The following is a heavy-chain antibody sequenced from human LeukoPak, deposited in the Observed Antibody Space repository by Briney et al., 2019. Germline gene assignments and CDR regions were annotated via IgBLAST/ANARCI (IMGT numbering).Heavy chain of an antibody. J-gene: IGHJ4*02. Sequence: PGGSLRLSCAASGFTFSSYAMSSVRQAPGKGLEWVSSIRDSGGSTYYADSVKGRFTISRDDSKNTMYLQMNSLRAEDTVVYYCAKEGADIGTMDYFDYWGQGTLVTVSS. CDR1: GFTFSSYA. D-gene: IGHD1-7*01. CDR3: AKEGADIGTMDYFDY. CDR2: IRDSGGST. V-gene: IGHV3-23*01.